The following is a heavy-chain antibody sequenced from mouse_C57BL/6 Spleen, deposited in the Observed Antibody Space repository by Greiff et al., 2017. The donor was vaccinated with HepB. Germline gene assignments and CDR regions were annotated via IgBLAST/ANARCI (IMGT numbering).Heavy chain of an antibody. V-gene: IGHV14-1*01. CDR2: IDPEDGDT. J-gene: IGHJ3*01. D-gene: IGHD1-1*01. CDR3: TTGYYGSQAWFAY. CDR1: GFNIKDYY. Sequence: EVQLQQSGAELVGPGASVKLSCTASGFNIKDYYMHWVKQRPEQGLEWIGRIDPEDGDTEYAPKFQGKATMTADTSSNTAYLQLSSLTSEDTAVYYCTTGYYGSQAWFAYWGQGTLVTVSA.